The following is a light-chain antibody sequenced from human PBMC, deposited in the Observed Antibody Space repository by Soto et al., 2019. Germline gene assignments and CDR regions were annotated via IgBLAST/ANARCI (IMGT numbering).Light chain of an antibody. CDR2: GAS. V-gene: IGKV1-39*01. CDR1: QSISDH. J-gene: IGKJ2*01. CDR3: QQFHATPT. Sequence: DIQMTQSPSSLSASVGDRVTITCRASQSISDHMNWYQQKPGKAPNLLIYGASSLQSGVPSRFSGSGSGTSFTLTITSLQPEDLATYYCQQFHATPTFGQGTKLEIK.